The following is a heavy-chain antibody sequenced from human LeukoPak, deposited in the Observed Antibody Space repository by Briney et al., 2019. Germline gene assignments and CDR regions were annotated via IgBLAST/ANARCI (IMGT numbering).Heavy chain of an antibody. CDR3: ARSYYYGSGSYSGFGY. Sequence: PSETLSLTCTVSGGSISSYFWSRIRQPPGKGLEWIGYIYYSGSTNYNYNPSLKSRVTLSVDTSKNHFSLKLSSVTAADTAVYCCARSYYYGSGSYSGFGYWGQGTLVIVSS. V-gene: IGHV4-59*01. J-gene: IGHJ4*02. CDR2: IYYSGST. D-gene: IGHD3-10*01. CDR1: GGSISSYF.